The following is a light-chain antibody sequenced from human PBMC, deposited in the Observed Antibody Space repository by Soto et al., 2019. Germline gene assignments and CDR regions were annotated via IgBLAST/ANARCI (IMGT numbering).Light chain of an antibody. Sequence: QLVLTQPASVSGSPGQPITISCTGTSSDVGGYNYVSWYQQHPGKAPKVMIYDVSNRPSGVSNRFSGSKSGNTASLTISGLQAEDEADYYCNSYTTSSTYVFGTGTKVTVL. V-gene: IGLV2-14*01. CDR1: SSDVGGYNY. J-gene: IGLJ1*01. CDR3: NSYTTSSTYV. CDR2: DVS.